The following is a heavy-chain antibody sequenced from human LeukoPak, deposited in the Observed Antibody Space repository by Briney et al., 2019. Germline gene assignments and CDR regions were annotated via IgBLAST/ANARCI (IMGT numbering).Heavy chain of an antibody. V-gene: IGHV3-15*01. CDR1: GITFSNAW. J-gene: IGHJ4*02. CDR2: IKSKTDGGTT. CDR3: TTTLAYCSGGSCYGYYFDF. D-gene: IGHD2-15*01. Sequence: GGSLRLSCAASGITFSNAWMSWVRQAPGKGLEWVGRIKSKTDGGTTDYAAPVEGRFTISRDDSKNTLYLQMNSLKTEDTAMYYCTTTLAYCSGGSCYGYYFDFWGQGTLVTVSS.